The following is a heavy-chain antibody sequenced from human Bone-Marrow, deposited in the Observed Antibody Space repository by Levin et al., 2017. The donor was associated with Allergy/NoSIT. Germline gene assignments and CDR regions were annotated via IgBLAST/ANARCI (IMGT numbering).Heavy chain of an antibody. V-gene: IGHV3-43*01. CDR1: GFTFSDYP. D-gene: IGHD3-3*01. Sequence: GGSLRLSCAASGFTFSDYPMHWVRQVPGKGLEWVALISWDGGNTYYADSVKGRFTISRDNSENSLFLQMNSLRTGDTALYYCARPFCSGFNGYLTETYSFDSWGQGTLVTVSS. CDR3: ARPFCSGFNGYLTETYSFDS. CDR2: ISWDGGNT. J-gene: IGHJ4*02.